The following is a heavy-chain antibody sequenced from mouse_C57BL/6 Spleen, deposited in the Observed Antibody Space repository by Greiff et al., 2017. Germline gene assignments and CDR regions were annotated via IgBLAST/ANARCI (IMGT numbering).Heavy chain of an antibody. CDR1: GYTFTSYW. Sequence: QVQLQQSGAELVKPGASVKMSCKASGYTFTSYWITWVKQRPGQGLEWIGDIYPGSGSTNYNEKFKSKATRTVDTASSTAYMQLSSLTSEDSAVYYCAREGFITTVVAPFDYWGQGTTLTVSS. CDR2: IYPGSGST. V-gene: IGHV1-55*01. D-gene: IGHD1-1*01. CDR3: AREGFITTVVAPFDY. J-gene: IGHJ2*01.